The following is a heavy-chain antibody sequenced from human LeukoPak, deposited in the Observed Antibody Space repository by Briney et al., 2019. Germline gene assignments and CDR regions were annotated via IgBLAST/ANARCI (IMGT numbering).Heavy chain of an antibody. J-gene: IGHJ4*02. CDR2: IRYEGSNK. V-gene: IGHV3-30*02. D-gene: IGHD3-22*01. Sequence: PGRSLRLSSAAFRFTFSIDGIHCVREAPGKGLEWGAVIRYEGSNKYYEDSVKGRFTIYSDNSKNTLYLQMNSLRAEDTAVYYCAKDQDRDVSGNLVNWGQRTLVTVSS. CDR1: RFTFSIDG. CDR3: AKDQDRDVSGNLVN.